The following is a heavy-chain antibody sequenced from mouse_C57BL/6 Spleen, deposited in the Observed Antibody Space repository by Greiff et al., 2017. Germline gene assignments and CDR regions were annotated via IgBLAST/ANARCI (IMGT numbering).Heavy chain of an antibody. J-gene: IGHJ3*01. CDR1: GYTFTDYY. V-gene: IGHV1-26*01. CDR3: ARGWDFAY. D-gene: IGHD4-1*01. CDR2: INPNNGGT. Sequence: VQLQQSGPELVKPGASVKISCKASGYTFTDYYMNWVKQSHGKSLEWIGDINPNNGGTSYNQKFKGKATLTVDKSSSTAYMELRSLTSEDSAVYYCARGWDFAYWGQGTLVTVSA.